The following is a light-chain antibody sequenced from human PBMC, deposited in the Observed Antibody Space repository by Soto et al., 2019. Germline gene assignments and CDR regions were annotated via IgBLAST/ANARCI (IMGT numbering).Light chain of an antibody. CDR2: KAS. J-gene: IGKJ1*01. CDR1: QGIATW. V-gene: IGKV1-5*03. Sequence: DIQMTQSPSTLAASVGDRVTITCRASQGIATWLAWYQQKPGTAPKLLIQKASSLESGVPSRFSGSGSGTEFTLTINSLQPDDVATYYCQQYSGSSPWTFGQGTRVEIK. CDR3: QQYSGSSPWT.